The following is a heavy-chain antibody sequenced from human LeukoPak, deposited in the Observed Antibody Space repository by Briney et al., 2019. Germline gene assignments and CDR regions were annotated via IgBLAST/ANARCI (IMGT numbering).Heavy chain of an antibody. Sequence: PSETLSLTCTVAGGSISSSSYYWGWIRQPPGKGLEWIGSIYYTGSSYYNPSLKSRVTISVDTSKNQFSLKLSSVTAADTAVYYCARDRLAGGVDYWGQGTLVTVSS. V-gene: IGHV4-39*07. J-gene: IGHJ4*02. CDR2: IYYTGSS. CDR3: ARDRLAGGVDY. D-gene: IGHD3-9*01. CDR1: GGSISSSSYY.